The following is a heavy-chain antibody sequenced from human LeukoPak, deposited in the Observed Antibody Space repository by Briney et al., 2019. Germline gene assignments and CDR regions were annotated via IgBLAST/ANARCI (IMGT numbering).Heavy chain of an antibody. D-gene: IGHD3-10*01. CDR1: GGTFSSYA. CDR2: IIPILGIA. CDR3: ARGNPGMVWGRESNAFDI. V-gene: IGHV1-69*04. J-gene: IGHJ3*02. Sequence: ASVKVSCKASGGTFSSYAISWVRQAPGQGLEWMGRIIPILGIANYAQKFQGRATITADKSTSTAYMELSSLRSEDTAVYYCARGNPGMVWGRESNAFDIWGQGTMVTVSS.